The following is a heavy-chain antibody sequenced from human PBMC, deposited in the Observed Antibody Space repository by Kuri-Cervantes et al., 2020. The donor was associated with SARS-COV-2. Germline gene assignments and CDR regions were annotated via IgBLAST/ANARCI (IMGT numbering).Heavy chain of an antibody. J-gene: IGHJ4*02. Sequence: GSLRLSCTVSGGSISSSSYYWGWIRQPPGKGLEWIGSIYYSGSTYYNPSLKSRVTISVDTSKNQFSLKLSSVTAAYTAVYYCASSIYCSSTSCYTYGHLDYWGQGTLVTVSS. V-gene: IGHV4-39*01. CDR2: IYYSGST. D-gene: IGHD2-2*02. CDR1: GGSISSSSYY. CDR3: ASSIYCSSTSCYTYGHLDY.